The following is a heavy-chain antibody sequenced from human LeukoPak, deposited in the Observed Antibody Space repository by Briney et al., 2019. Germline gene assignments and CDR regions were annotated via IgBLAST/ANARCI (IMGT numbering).Heavy chain of an antibody. J-gene: IGHJ6*02. V-gene: IGHV3-9*01. CDR2: INWNGGRR. CDR3: AKATTMATNFYYYYGMDV. Sequence: PGGSLRLSCAASGFTFDDYGMHWVRQAPGKSLEWVSGINWNGGRRDYADSVKGRFTISRDNAKNSLFLQMNSLRAEDTALYFCAKATTMATNFYYYYGMDVWGQGTTVTVSS. CDR1: GFTFDDYG. D-gene: IGHD5-24*01.